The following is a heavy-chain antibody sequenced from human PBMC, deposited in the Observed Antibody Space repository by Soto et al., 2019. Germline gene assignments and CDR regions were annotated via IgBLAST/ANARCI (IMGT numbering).Heavy chain of an antibody. D-gene: IGHD3-3*01. J-gene: IGHJ5*02. CDR1: GDSVSSNSAA. CDR2: TYYRSKWYN. V-gene: IGHV6-1*01. CDR3: ARDGFTIFGVVIIPKGFDP. Sequence: PSQTLSLTCAISGDSVSSNSAAWNWIRQSPSRGLEWLGRTYYRSKWYNDYAVSVKSRITINPDTSKNQFSLQLNSVTPEDTAVYYCARDGFTIFGVVIIPKGFDPWGQGTLVTVSS.